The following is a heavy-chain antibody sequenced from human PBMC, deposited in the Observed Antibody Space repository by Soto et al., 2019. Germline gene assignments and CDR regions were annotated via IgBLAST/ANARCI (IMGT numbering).Heavy chain of an antibody. CDR3: ARDLEFLAAADTPMDV. CDR1: GFTFSSYG. J-gene: IGHJ6*02. D-gene: IGHD6-13*01. Sequence: QRLSCAASGFTFSSYGMHWVRQAPGKGLEWVAVIWYDGSNKYYADSVKGRFTISRDNSKNTLYLQMNSLRAEDTAVYYCARDLEFLAAADTPMDVWGQGTTVTVSS. V-gene: IGHV3-33*01. CDR2: IWYDGSNK.